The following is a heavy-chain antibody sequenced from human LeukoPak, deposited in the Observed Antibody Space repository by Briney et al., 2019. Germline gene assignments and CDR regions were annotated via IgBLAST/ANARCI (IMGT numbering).Heavy chain of an antibody. CDR3: ARDHDPNGSNPNNYYFYGMDV. CDR2: ISPYNANT. D-gene: IGHD1-26*01. V-gene: IGHV1-18*01. CDR1: GYTFTNYG. J-gene: IGHJ6*02. Sequence: ASVKVSCKASGYTFTNYGVSWVRQAPGQGLEWMGWISPYNANTKYAQNFQGRVTITADTPTTTAYMELRSLTSDDTAVYYCARDHDPNGSNPNNYYFYGMDVWGQGTTVTVSS.